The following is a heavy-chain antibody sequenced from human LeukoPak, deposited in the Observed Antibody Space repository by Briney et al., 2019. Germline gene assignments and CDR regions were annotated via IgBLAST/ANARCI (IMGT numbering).Heavy chain of an antibody. CDR3: ARATVQYCSGTSCSTHRYFDY. V-gene: IGHV5-51*01. CDR2: IYPGDSDT. Sequence: GESLKISCKGSGYSFTSYWIGWVRQMPGKGLEWMGIIYPGDSDTRYSPSFQGQVTISADKSISTAYLQWSSLKASDTAMYYCARATVQYCSGTSCSTHRYFDYWGQGTLVTVSS. D-gene: IGHD2-2*02. CDR1: GYSFTSYW. J-gene: IGHJ4*02.